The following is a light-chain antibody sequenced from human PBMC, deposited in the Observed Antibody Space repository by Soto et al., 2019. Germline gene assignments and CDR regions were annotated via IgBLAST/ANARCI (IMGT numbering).Light chain of an antibody. Sequence: IVMTQSPATLSVSPGDRATLSCRASQSVSSLLAWYQQKPGQAPRRLLYGASTRATGIPARFSGSGSGTEFTLTISSLQSEDFAVYYCQQYSDRPYTFGQGTKVEI. CDR3: QQYSDRPYT. CDR1: QSVSSL. V-gene: IGKV3-15*01. CDR2: GAS. J-gene: IGKJ2*01.